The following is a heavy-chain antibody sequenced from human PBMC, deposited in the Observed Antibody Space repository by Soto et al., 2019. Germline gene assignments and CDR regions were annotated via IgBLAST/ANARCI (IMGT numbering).Heavy chain of an antibody. CDR3: TRTMFGVVIGGAFDI. CDR1: GCTFSGSA. V-gene: IGHV3-73*01. Sequence: GGSLRLSCAASGCTFSGSAMHWVRQASGKGLEWVGRIRSKANSYATAYAASVKGRFTISRDDSKNTAYLQMNSLKTEEKAVYYCTRTMFGVVIGGAFDIWGQGTMVTVSS. CDR2: IRSKANSYAT. J-gene: IGHJ3*02. D-gene: IGHD3-3*02.